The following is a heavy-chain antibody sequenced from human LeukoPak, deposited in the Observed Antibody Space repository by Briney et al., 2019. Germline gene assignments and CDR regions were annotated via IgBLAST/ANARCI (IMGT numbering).Heavy chain of an antibody. CDR3: ARGVGYQLLPYFDY. CDR1: GGTFSSYA. D-gene: IGHD2-2*01. Sequence: SVKVSCKASGGTFSSYAISWVRQAPGQGLEWMGEIIPIFGTANYAQKFQGRVTITTDESTSTAYMELSSLRSEDTAVYYCARGVGYQLLPYFDYWGQGTLVTVSS. V-gene: IGHV1-69*05. CDR2: IIPIFGTA. J-gene: IGHJ4*02.